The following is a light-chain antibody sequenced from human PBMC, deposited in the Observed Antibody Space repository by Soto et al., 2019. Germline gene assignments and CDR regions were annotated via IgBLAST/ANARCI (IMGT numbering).Light chain of an antibody. Sequence: ESVLTQSPASMSLSPGEGATLSCRASESISSQLVWYQQIPGQAPRLLIYDTSARATGVPARFSGSRSGPEFTLTINSLQPEDFATYYCQQAYSFPITFGQGTRRRL. J-gene: IGKJ5*01. V-gene: IGKV3-11*01. CDR2: DTS. CDR1: ESISSQ. CDR3: QQAYSFPIT.